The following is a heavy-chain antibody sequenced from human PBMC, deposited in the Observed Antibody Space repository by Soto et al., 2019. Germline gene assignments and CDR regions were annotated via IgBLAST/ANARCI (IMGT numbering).Heavy chain of an antibody. V-gene: IGHV4-59*08. CDR2: IYYSGST. Sequence: SETLSLTCTVTGGSISPYYWSWIRQPPGKGLEWIGYIYYSGSTNYNPSLKSRVTISVDTSKNQFSLKLSSVTAADTAVYYCARCDFWSGYYPDYWGQGTLVTVSS. CDR1: GGSISPYY. D-gene: IGHD3-3*01. CDR3: ARCDFWSGYYPDY. J-gene: IGHJ4*02.